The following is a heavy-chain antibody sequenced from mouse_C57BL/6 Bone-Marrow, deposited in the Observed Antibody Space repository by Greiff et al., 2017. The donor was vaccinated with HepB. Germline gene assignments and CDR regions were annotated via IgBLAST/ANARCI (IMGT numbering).Heavy chain of an antibody. CDR1: GFTFSDYY. J-gene: IGHJ1*03. D-gene: IGHD1-1*01. CDR2: ISNGGGST. CDR3: ARHPYYYGSSYWYFDV. V-gene: IGHV5-12*01. Sequence: EVKVVDSGGGLVQPGGSLKLSCAASGFTFSDYYMYWVRQTPEKRLEWVAYISNGGGSTYYPDTVKGRFTISRDNAKNTLYLQMSRLKSEDTAMYYCARHPYYYGSSYWYFDVWGTGTTVTVSS.